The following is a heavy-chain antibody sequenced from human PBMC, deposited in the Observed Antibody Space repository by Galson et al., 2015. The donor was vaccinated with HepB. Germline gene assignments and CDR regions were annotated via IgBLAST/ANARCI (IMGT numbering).Heavy chain of an antibody. CDR1: GYTFTSYG. D-gene: IGHD1-26*01. CDR2: ISAYNGNT. J-gene: IGHJ3*02. Sequence: SVKVSCKASGYTFTSYGISWVRQAPGQGLEWMGWISAYNGNTNYAQKLQGRVTMTTDTSTSTAYMELRSLRSDDTAMYYCARDLGGWWKLLPPGEAFDIWGQGTMVTVSS. CDR3: ARDLGGWWKLLPPGEAFDI. V-gene: IGHV1-18*01.